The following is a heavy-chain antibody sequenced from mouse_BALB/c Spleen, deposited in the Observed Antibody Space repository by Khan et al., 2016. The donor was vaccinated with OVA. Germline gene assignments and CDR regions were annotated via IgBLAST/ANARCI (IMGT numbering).Heavy chain of an antibody. J-gene: IGHJ2*01. Sequence: VELVESGPGLVAPSQSLSLTCTVSGFSLTSYGVHWVRQHPGKDMVWRGVIWVGGSTNYNSSLMSRLSISKDNSQVKVFITMNSLQTDDAAMYYCARLEDIWGQGTTLTVSS. V-gene: IGHV2-9*02. CDR1: GFSLTSYG. D-gene: IGHD1-3*01. CDR3: ARLEDI. CDR2: IWVGGST.